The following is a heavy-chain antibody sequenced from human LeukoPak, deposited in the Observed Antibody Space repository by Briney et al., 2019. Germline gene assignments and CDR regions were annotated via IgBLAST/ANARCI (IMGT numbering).Heavy chain of an antibody. CDR3: ARYSMGLFDY. CDR1: GGSISSYY. J-gene: IGHJ4*02. V-gene: IGHV4-59*01. CDR2: IYYSGST. Sequence: SETLSLTCTVSGGSISSYYWSWIRQPPGKGLEWIGYIYYSGSTNYNPSLKSRVTISVDTSKNQFSLKLSSVTAADTAVYYCARYSMGLFDYWGQGTLVTVSS. D-gene: IGHD2/OR15-2a*01.